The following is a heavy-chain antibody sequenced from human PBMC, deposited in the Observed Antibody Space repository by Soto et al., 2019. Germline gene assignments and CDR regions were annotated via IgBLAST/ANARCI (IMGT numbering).Heavy chain of an antibody. CDR3: ARDDVLCDGGRCYGIALDV. D-gene: IGHD2-15*01. Sequence: EVQLVESGGGLVQPGGSLRLSCAASGFTVSSKYMTWVRQAPGKGLEWVSLIQSGGTTYYADSVKGRFTISRDTSENTLHLQMDSLRVEDTAVYYCARDDVLCDGGRCYGIALDVWGKGTTVTGSS. J-gene: IGHJ6*04. CDR2: IQSGGTT. V-gene: IGHV3-66*01. CDR1: GFTVSSKY.